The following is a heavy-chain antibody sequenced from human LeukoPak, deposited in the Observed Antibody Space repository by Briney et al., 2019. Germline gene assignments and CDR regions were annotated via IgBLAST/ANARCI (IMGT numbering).Heavy chain of an antibody. CDR1: GDSLSTYY. Sequence: PSETLSLTCTVSGDSLSTYYWSRIRQPPGKGLEYIGYVYYTGSTNYNPSLKSRVTISVDTSKNQFSLKLSSVTAADTAVYYCARVYGGGYDFRGAFDIWGQGTMVTVSS. CDR2: VYYTGST. V-gene: IGHV4-59*01. D-gene: IGHD5-12*01. J-gene: IGHJ3*02. CDR3: ARVYGGGYDFRGAFDI.